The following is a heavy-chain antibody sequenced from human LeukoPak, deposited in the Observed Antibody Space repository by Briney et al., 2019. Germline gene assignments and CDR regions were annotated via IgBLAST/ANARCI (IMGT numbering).Heavy chain of an antibody. V-gene: IGHV1-46*04. D-gene: IGHD2-2*01. J-gene: IGHJ4*02. CDR2: IDPSGGRT. CDR3: ARRYCSSTSCYYFDY. CDR1: GNTLTSYY. Sequence: ASVKVSCKASGNTLTSYYVHWVRQAPGQGLEWMGVIDPSGGRTWYAQKLQGRGTMTRDTSTVYMELSSLRSEDTAVYYCARRYCSSTSCYYFDYWGQGTLVTVSS.